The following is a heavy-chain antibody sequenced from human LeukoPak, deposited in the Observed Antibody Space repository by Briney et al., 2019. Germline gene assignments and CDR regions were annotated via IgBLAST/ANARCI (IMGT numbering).Heavy chain of an antibody. CDR1: GFTFNSYA. Sequence: GGSLRLSCAASGFTFNSYAMSWVRQAPGKGLEWVSTISGSGGSTYYADSVKGRFTISRDNSKNTLYLQMNSLRAEDTAVYYCAKTFYYGSGSFHYFDYWGQGTLVTVSS. J-gene: IGHJ4*02. D-gene: IGHD3-10*01. CDR3: AKTFYYGSGSFHYFDY. CDR2: ISGSGGST. V-gene: IGHV3-23*01.